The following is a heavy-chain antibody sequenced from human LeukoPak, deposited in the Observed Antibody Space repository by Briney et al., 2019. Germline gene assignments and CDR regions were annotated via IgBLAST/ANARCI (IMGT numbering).Heavy chain of an antibody. Sequence: GIGSIYYSGSTYYTPSLKSRVTISVDTSKNQFSLKLSSVTAADTAVYYCAKRDGYNLYWYFDLWGRGTLVTVSS. V-gene: IGHV4-38-2*01. CDR2: IYYSGST. J-gene: IGHJ2*01. CDR3: AKRDGYNLYWYFDL. D-gene: IGHD5-24*01.